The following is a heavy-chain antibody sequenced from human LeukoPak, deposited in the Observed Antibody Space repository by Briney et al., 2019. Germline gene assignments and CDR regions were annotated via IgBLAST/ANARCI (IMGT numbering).Heavy chain of an antibody. D-gene: IGHD3-16*02. CDR1: GYTFTGYY. Sequence: ASVKVSCKASGYTFTGYYMHWVRQAPGQGLEWMGRINPNSGGTNYAQKFQGRVTMTRDTSISTAYMELSRLRSDDTAVYYCARERHDCVWGSYRYSIDYWGQGTLVTVSS. J-gene: IGHJ4*02. CDR3: ARERHDCVWGSYRYSIDY. V-gene: IGHV1-2*06. CDR2: INPNSGGT.